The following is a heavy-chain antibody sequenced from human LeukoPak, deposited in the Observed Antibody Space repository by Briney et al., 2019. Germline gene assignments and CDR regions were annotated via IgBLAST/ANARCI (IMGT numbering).Heavy chain of an antibody. CDR1: GFTFSSYW. CDR2: ITPDGSST. D-gene: IGHD6-19*01. CDR3: ARGVAVTGSVAFDI. V-gene: IGHV3-74*01. Sequence: AGGSLRLSCAASGFTFSSYWVHWVCQAPGKGLVWVSHITPDGSSTSYADSVKGRFTSSRDNAKNTLYLQMNSLRAEDTAVYYCARGVAVTGSVAFDIWGQGTMVTVSS. J-gene: IGHJ3*02.